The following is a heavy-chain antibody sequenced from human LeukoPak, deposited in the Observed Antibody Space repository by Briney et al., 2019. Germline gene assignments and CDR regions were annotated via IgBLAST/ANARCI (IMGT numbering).Heavy chain of an antibody. CDR2: ISNTGGST. J-gene: IGHJ1*01. Sequence: GGSLRLSCAASGFSFNTYAMSWVRQAPGKGLEWVSAISNTGGSTYYADSVKGRFTISRDKSKNTLSLQMNSLRAEDTAVYYCAQQVGPCSSGSGSFTYLGQGTLVTVSS. CDR1: GFSFNTYA. CDR3: AQQVGPCSSGSGSFTY. D-gene: IGHD3-22*01. V-gene: IGHV3-23*01.